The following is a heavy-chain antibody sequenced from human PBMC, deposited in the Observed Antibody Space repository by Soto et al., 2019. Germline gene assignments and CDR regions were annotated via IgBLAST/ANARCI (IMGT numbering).Heavy chain of an antibody. D-gene: IGHD4-17*01. CDR2: INHSGST. CDR1: GGSSSGYY. V-gene: IGHV4-34*01. J-gene: IGHJ6*02. Sequence: SETLSLTCAVYGGSSSGYYWSWIRQPPGKGLEWIGEINHSGSTNYNPSLKSRVTISVDTSKNQFSLKLSSVTAADTAVYYCAGFRGGLTTVVTPPEMKYGMDVWGQGTTVTVSS. CDR3: AGFRGGLTTVVTPPEMKYGMDV.